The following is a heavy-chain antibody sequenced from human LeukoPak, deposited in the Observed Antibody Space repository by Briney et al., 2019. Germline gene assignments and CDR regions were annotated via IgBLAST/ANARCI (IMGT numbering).Heavy chain of an antibody. CDR1: GFTFDDYA. V-gene: IGHV3-43*02. CDR2: ISGDGSIT. Sequence: GGSLRLSCAASGFTFDDYAMHWVRQPPGKGLECVSLISGDGSITYYADSVKGRFTISRDNSKNSLFLQMNSPRTEDTALYYCAKDNWVATRGHYGFDYWGQGTLVTVSS. CDR3: AKDNWVATRGHYGFDY. J-gene: IGHJ4*02. D-gene: IGHD5-12*01.